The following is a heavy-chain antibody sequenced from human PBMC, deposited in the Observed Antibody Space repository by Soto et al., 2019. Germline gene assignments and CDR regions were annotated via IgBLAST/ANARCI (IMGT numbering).Heavy chain of an antibody. CDR1: GCTFSSYA. CDR2: ISGSGGST. D-gene: IGHD2-15*01. Sequence: GGSLRLCCAASGCTFSSYAMSWVRQAPGKGLEWVSAISGSGGSTYYADSVKGRFTISRDNSKNTLYLQMNSLRAEDTAVYYCAKDRYCSGGSCYSCFDYWGQGTLVTVSS. CDR3: AKDRYCSGGSCYSCFDY. V-gene: IGHV3-23*01. J-gene: IGHJ4*02.